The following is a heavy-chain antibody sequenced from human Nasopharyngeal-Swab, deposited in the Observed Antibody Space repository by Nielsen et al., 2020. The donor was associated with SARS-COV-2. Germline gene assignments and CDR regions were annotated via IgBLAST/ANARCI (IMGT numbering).Heavy chain of an antibody. CDR1: GGSLSSGSYY. Sequence: SETLSLTCTVSGGSLSSGSYYWSWIRQPPGKGLEGIGYIYYSRSTNYNPPLKSRVTISVDTSKNQFSLKLSSVTAADTAVYYCAGEGFAITIFGVVTRYGMDVWGQGTTVTVSS. V-gene: IGHV4-61*01. D-gene: IGHD3-3*01. CDR2: IYYSRST. J-gene: IGHJ6*02. CDR3: AGEGFAITIFGVVTRYGMDV.